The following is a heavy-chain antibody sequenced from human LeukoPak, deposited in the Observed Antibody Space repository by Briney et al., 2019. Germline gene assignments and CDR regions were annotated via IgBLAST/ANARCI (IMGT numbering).Heavy chain of an antibody. Sequence: SETLSLTCTVSGGSISTYSYYWGWIRQPPGKGLEXIGSIYYSGSTYYNPSLKSRVTISVDTSKNQFSLRLSSVTATDTAVYYCARNPRNSYGYDAFDVWGQGTMVTVSS. CDR3: ARNPRNSYGYDAFDV. V-gene: IGHV4-39*01. D-gene: IGHD5-18*01. CDR2: IYYSGST. CDR1: GGSISTYSYY. J-gene: IGHJ3*01.